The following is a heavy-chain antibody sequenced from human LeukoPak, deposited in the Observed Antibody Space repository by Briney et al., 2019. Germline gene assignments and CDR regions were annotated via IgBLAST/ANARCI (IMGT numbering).Heavy chain of an antibody. CDR3: AKNRRYFDWVYDY. CDR2: IHQDGSEE. D-gene: IGHD3-9*01. Sequence: GGSLRLSCAASGFTFGTYWMSCVRQAPGKGLEWVANIHQDGSEEYYVDSVKGRFTISRDNSKNALYLQMNSLRAEDTAVYYCAKNRRYFDWVYDYWGQGTLVTVSS. V-gene: IGHV3-7*03. CDR1: GFTFGTYW. J-gene: IGHJ4*02.